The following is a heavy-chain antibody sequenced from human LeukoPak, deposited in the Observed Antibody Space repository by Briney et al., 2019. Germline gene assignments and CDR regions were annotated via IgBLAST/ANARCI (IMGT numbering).Heavy chain of an antibody. CDR3: AREPHERGYSGYEPIDY. CDR1: GFTFSSYS. CDR2: ISSSSSYI. V-gene: IGHV3-21*01. J-gene: IGHJ4*02. Sequence: PGGSLRLSCAASGFTFSSYSMNWVRQAPGKGLEWVSSISSSSSYIYYADSVKGRFTISRDNAKNSLYLQMNSLRAEDTAVYYCAREPHERGYSGYEPIDYWGQGPLVTVSS. D-gene: IGHD5-12*01.